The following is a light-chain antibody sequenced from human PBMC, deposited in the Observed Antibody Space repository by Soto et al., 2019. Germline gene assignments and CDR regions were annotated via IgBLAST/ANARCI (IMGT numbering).Light chain of an antibody. CDR1: QNIDSY. Sequence: QMTQSPSSLSVSLGDRVTITCRASQNIDSYLNWYQQKPGKAPKLLIYAASSLQSGVPSGFSGSGSGTDFTLTISSLQPEDFATYYCQQSYTTPYTFGQGTKLEIK. V-gene: IGKV1-39*01. CDR2: AAS. J-gene: IGKJ2*01. CDR3: QQSYTTPYT.